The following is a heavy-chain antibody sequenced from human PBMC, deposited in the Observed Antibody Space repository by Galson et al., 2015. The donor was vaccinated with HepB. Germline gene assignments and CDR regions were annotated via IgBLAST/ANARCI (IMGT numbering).Heavy chain of an antibody. CDR1: GYTSTGYY. CDR3: ARDASYHIVVVTAIPSDFDY. V-gene: IGHV1-2*02. CDR2: INPNSGGT. J-gene: IGHJ4*02. Sequence: SVKVSCKASGYTSTGYYMHWVRQAPGQGLEWMGWINPNSGGTNYAQKFQGRVTMTRDTSISTAYMELSRLRSDDTAVYYCARDASYHIVVVTAIPSDFDYWGQGTLVTVSS. D-gene: IGHD2-21*02.